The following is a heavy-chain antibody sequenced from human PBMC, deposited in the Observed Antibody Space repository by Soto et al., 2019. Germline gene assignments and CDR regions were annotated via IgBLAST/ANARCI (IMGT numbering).Heavy chain of an antibody. J-gene: IGHJ3*02. Sequence: GSLRLSCAASGFTFSSYWMHWVRQAPGKGLVWVSRINSDGSSTSYADSVKGRFTISRDNAKNTLYLQMNSLRAEDTAVYYCARDQYDFWSGEPRHAFDIWGQGTMVTVSS. CDR3: ARDQYDFWSGEPRHAFDI. CDR2: INSDGSST. CDR1: GFTFSSYW. V-gene: IGHV3-74*01. D-gene: IGHD3-3*01.